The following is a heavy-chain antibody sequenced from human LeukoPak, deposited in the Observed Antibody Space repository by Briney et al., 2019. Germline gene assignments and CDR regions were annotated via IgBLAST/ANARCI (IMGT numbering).Heavy chain of an antibody. CDR2: IYYSGST. D-gene: IGHD6-13*01. Sequence: SETLSLTCIVSGGSISSGDYYWAWIRQPPGRGLEWIGSIYYSGSTYYNPSLKSRVTISVDTSKNQFSLRLTSVTAADTVMYYCARLQLAAAGNRWFDPWGQGTLATVSS. J-gene: IGHJ5*02. CDR1: GGSISSGDYY. CDR3: ARLQLAAAGNRWFDP. V-gene: IGHV4-39*01.